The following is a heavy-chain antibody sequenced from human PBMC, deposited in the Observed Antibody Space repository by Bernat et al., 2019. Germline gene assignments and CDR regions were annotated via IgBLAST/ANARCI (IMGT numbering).Heavy chain of an antibody. Sequence: QVQLQQWGAGLLKPSETLSLTCAVYGGSFSGYYWSWIRQPPGKGPEWIGEINHSGSTNYNPSLKSRVTISVDTSKNQFSLKLSSVTAADTAVYYCARVRGYYGSGIHSDYWGQGTLVTVSS. CDR3: ARVRGYYGSGIHSDY. CDR2: INHSGST. V-gene: IGHV4-34*01. CDR1: GGSFSGYY. D-gene: IGHD3-10*01. J-gene: IGHJ4*02.